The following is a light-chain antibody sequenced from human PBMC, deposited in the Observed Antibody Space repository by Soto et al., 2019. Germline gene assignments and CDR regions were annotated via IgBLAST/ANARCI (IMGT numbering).Light chain of an antibody. CDR3: FLSYSGVVV. Sequence: QAVVTQEPYLTLPPGGKAPSPFGSSPGPVTRGLHPYWFQQKPGQDPRTLIYDTNNKHSWTPARFSGSLLGGKAALTLSGAQSEDEAEYYCFLSYSGVVVFGGGTKLTVL. CDR1: PGPVTRGLH. J-gene: IGLJ2*01. CDR2: DTN. V-gene: IGLV7-46*01.